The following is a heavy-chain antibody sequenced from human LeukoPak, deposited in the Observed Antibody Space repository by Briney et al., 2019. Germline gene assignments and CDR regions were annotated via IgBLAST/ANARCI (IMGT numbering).Heavy chain of an antibody. V-gene: IGHV4-34*01. J-gene: IGHJ5*02. D-gene: IGHD6-19*01. CDR2: INHSGST. CDR3: ARDPSGWTRNWFDP. CDR1: GGSFSAYY. Sequence: SETLSLTCAVSGGSFSAYYWSWIRQPPGKGLEWIGEINHSGSTNYNPSLKSRVTISVDTSKNQFSLKLSSVTAADTAVYYCARDPSGWTRNWFDPWGQGTLVTVSS.